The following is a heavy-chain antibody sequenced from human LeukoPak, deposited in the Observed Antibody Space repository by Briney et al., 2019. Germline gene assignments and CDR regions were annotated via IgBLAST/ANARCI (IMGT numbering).Heavy chain of an antibody. V-gene: IGHV1-69*01. CDR1: GGTFSSYA. Sequence: SVKVSXKASGGTFSSYAISWVRQAPGQGLEWMGGIIPIFGTANYAQKFQGRVTITADESTSTAYMELSSLRSEDTAVYYCARDALRGYSYGLTIDYWGQGTLVTVSS. J-gene: IGHJ4*02. CDR3: ARDALRGYSYGLTIDY. CDR2: IIPIFGTA. D-gene: IGHD5-18*01.